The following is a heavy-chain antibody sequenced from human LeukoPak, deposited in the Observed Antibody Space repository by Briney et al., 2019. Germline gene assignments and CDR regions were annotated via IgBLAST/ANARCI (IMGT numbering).Heavy chain of an antibody. Sequence: LSLTCAVYGGSFSGYYWGWIRQPPGKGLEWVAVIWYDGSNKYYADSVKGRFTISRDNSKNTLYLQMNSLRAEDTAVYYCARSAGRYDILTGSDYWGQGTLVTVSS. CDR3: ARSAGRYDILTGSDY. CDR1: GGSFSGYY. V-gene: IGHV3-33*08. J-gene: IGHJ4*02. D-gene: IGHD3-9*01. CDR2: IWYDGSNK.